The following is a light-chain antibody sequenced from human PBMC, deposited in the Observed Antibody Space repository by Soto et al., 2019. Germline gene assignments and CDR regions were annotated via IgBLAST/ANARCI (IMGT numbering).Light chain of an antibody. V-gene: IGLV2-11*01. J-gene: IGLJ2*01. CDR2: DVT. CDR3: SSYSGNNNLV. Sequence: QSALTQPRSVSGSPGQSVPISCTGTISDVAGYNYVSWYQHHPGKAPKLLISDVTKRPSWVPDRFSGSKSGNTASLTIYDLQAEDEADYYCSSYSGNNNLVFGGGTKLTVL. CDR1: ISDVAGYNY.